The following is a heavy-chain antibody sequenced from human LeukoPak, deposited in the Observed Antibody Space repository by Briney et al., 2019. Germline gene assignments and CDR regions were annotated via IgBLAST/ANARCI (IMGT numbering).Heavy chain of an antibody. CDR1: GFTLSTYS. J-gene: IGHJ4*02. D-gene: IGHD5-18*01. CDR2: IYNSGST. Sequence: GSLRLSCAASGFTLSTYSVTWVRQSPGKGLEWIGSIYNSGSTYYNPSLKSRITISVDTSKNQFSLRLRSVTAADTATYYCARDRLWIEPLDYWGQGTLVIVSS. V-gene: IGHV4-38-2*02. CDR3: ARDRLWIEPLDY.